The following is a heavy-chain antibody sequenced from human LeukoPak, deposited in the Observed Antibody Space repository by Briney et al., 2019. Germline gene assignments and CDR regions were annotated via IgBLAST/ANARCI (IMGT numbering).Heavy chain of an antibody. CDR1: GGTFSSYA. J-gene: IGHJ4*02. CDR2: IIPIFGTA. CDR3: ARDLGYCSGGSCYSGVRDY. V-gene: IGHV1-69*06. D-gene: IGHD2-15*01. Sequence: SVKVSCKASGGTFSSYAISWVRQAPGQGLGWMGGIIPIFGTANYAQKFQGRVTITADKSTSTAYMELSSLRSEDTAVYYCARDLGYCSGGSCYSGVRDYWGQGTLVTVSS.